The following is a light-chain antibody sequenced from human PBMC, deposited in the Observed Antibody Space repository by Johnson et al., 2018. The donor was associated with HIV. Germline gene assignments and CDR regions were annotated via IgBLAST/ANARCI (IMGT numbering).Light chain of an antibody. CDR2: ESN. CDR1: SFNIGINF. V-gene: IGLV1-51*02. CDR3: GTWDSSLSAHYV. J-gene: IGLJ1*01. Sequence: QSALTQPPSVSAAPGQRVTISCSGSSFNIGINFVSWYQQVPGTAPKLLICESNKRPSGIPDRFSGSKSGTSATLGITGLQTGDEADYYCGTWDSSLSAHYVFGTGTKVNVL.